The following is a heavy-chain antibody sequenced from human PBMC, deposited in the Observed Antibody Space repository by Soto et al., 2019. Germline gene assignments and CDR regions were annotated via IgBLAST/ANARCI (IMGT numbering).Heavy chain of an antibody. J-gene: IGHJ4*02. CDR1: GFTFSSYA. V-gene: IGHV3-30-3*01. CDR3: ARAPGEDGYNYFDC. D-gene: IGHD5-12*01. Sequence: GRSLRLSCAASGFTFSSYAMHWVRQAPGKGLEWVAVISYDGTNKYYADSVKGRFTISRDNSKNTLYLQMNSLRPEDTAVYYCARAPGEDGYNYFDCWGQGTLVTVSS. CDR2: ISYDGTNK.